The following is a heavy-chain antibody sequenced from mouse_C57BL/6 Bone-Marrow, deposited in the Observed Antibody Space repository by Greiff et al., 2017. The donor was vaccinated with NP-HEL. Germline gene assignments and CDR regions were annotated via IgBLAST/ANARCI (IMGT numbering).Heavy chain of an antibody. CDR3: AEATDYFDY. CDR1: GYTFTRYG. CDR2: IYPRSGNT. J-gene: IGHJ2*01. Sequence: VKLMESGAELARPGASVKLSCKASGYTFTRYGISWVKQRTGQGLEWIGEIYPRSGNTYYNEKFKGKATLTADKSSSTAYMELRSLTSEDSAVYFCAEATDYFDYWGQGTTLTVSS. D-gene: IGHD3-2*02. V-gene: IGHV1-81*01.